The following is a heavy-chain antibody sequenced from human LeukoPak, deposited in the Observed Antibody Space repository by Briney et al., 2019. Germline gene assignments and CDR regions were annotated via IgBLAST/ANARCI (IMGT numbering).Heavy chain of an antibody. D-gene: IGHD3-10*01. J-gene: IGHJ4*02. V-gene: IGHV3-73*01. Sequence: PGGSLRLSCAASGFTFSGSAMHWVRQASGKGLEWVGRIRSKANSYATAYAASVKGRFTISRDNSKNTLYLQMNSLRAEDTAVYYCAKGQVPGRGDPFDYWGQGTLVTVSS. CDR3: AKGQVPGRGDPFDY. CDR2: IRSKANSYAT. CDR1: GFTFSGSA.